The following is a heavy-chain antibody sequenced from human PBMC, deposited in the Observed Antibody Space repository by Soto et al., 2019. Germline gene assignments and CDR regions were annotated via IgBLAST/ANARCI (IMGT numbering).Heavy chain of an antibody. D-gene: IGHD3-10*01. CDR1: GGSISSYY. V-gene: IGHV4-59*01. CDR2: IYYSGST. CDR3: ARFLYGLDY. Sequence: PSETLSLTCTVSGGSISSYYWSWIRQPPGKGLEWIGYIYYSGSTNYNPSLKSRVTISVDTSRNQFSLKLSSVTAADTAVYYCARFLYGLDYWGQGTLVTVSS. J-gene: IGHJ4*02.